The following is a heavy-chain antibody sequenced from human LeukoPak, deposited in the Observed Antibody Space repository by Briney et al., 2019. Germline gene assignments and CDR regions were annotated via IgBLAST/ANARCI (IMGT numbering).Heavy chain of an antibody. V-gene: IGHV4-39*07. CDR2: IYHTGST. D-gene: IGHD3-22*01. J-gene: IGHJ4*02. CDR3: AVLPATDTYYYDNNDYYRPGVH. Sequence: PSETLSLTCSVSGGSISSSHYYWGWIRQPPGRGLEWIGSIYHTGSTSYTRSLKSRVTMLVDTSKNQFSLKVNSVTAADTAVYYCAVLPATDTYYYDNNDYYRPGVHWGQGALVIVSS. CDR1: GGSISSSHYY.